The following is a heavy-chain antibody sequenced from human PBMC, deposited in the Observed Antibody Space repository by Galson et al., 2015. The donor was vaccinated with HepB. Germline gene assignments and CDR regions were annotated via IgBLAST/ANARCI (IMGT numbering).Heavy chain of an antibody. CDR3: AREDMAGTY. J-gene: IGHJ4*02. CDR2: ISYDGSNK. V-gene: IGHV3-30*04. D-gene: IGHD6-19*01. Sequence: SLRLSCAASGFTFSSYAMHWVRQAPGKGLEWVAVISYDGSNKYYAESVKGRFTISRDNSKNTLYLQMNSLRAEDTAVYYCAREDMAGTYWGQGTLVTVSS. CDR1: GFTFSSYA.